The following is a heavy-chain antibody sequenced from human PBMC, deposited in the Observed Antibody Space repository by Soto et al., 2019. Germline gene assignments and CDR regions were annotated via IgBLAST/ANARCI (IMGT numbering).Heavy chain of an antibody. CDR2: MNPNSGNT. V-gene: IGHV1-8*01. J-gene: IGHJ4*02. CDR1: GYTFTSYD. Sequence: ASVKVSCKASGYTFTSYDINWVRQATGQGLEWMGWMNPNSGNTGYAQKFQGRVTMTRNTSISTAYMELSSLRSEDTAVYYCARGGLLGFGELLPYDYWGQGTLVTVSS. CDR3: ARGGLLGFGELLPYDY. D-gene: IGHD3-10*01.